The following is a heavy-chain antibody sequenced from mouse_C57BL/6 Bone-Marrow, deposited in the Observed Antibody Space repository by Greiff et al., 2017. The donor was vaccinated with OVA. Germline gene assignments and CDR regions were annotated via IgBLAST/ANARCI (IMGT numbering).Heavy chain of an antibody. CDR3: ARYGYYESPWFAY. V-gene: IGHV1-80*01. CDR1: GYAFSSYW. D-gene: IGHD2-3*01. Sequence: VQLQQSGAELVKPGASVKISCKASGYAFSSYWMNWVKQRPGKGLEWIGQLYPGDGDTNYNGKFKGKATLTADKSSSTAYMQLSSLTSEDSAVYFCARYGYYESPWFAYWGQGTLVTVSA. CDR2: LYPGDGDT. J-gene: IGHJ3*01.